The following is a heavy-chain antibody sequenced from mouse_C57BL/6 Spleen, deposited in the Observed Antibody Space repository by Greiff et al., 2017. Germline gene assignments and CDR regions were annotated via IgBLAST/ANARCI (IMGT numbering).Heavy chain of an antibody. J-gene: IGHJ2*01. V-gene: IGHV1-54*01. CDR3: ARRGEGDYFDY. CDR1: GYAFTNYL. Sequence: QVQLQQSGAELVRPGTSVKVSCKASGYAFTNYLIEWVKQRPGQGLEWIGVINPGSGGTNYNEKFKGKATLTADKSSSTAYMQLSSLTSEDAAVYFCARRGEGDYFDYWGQGTTLTVSS. CDR2: INPGSGGT.